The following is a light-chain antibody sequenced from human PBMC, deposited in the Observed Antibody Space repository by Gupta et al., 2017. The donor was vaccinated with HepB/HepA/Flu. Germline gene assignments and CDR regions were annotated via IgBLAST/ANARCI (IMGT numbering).Light chain of an antibody. V-gene: IGLV3-1*01. J-gene: IGLJ2*01. CDR1: KLGDKY. CDR2: QDN. CDR3: QAWDSSTVV. Sequence: SYELTQPPSVSVSPGQTASITCSGDKLGDKYACWYQQKPGQSPVWVIYQDNKRPSGIPERFSGSNSGNTATLAISGTQATDEADYYCQAWDSSTVVFGGGTRLTVL.